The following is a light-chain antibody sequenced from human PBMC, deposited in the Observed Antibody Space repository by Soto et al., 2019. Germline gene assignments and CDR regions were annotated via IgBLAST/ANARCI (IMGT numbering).Light chain of an antibody. CDR1: QSVSNNY. J-gene: IGKJ5*01. V-gene: IGKV3-20*01. CDR3: QQYLGSPGIT. Sequence: EIVLTQSPGTLSLSPGERATLSCRAIQSVSNNYLGWYQQKPGQAPRLLVYATSSRATGIPDRFSGSGSWTDFILTISRLESEDFAVYYCQQYLGSPGITFGQGTRLEIK. CDR2: ATS.